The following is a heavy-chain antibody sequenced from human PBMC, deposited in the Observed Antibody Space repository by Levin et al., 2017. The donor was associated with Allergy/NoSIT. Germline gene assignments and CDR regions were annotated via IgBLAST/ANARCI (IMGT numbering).Heavy chain of an antibody. J-gene: IGHJ3*02. CDR1: GYTFTGYY. D-gene: IGHD4-17*01. CDR2: INPNSGGT. V-gene: IGHV1-2*02. CDR3: ARTNGDYAIGAFDI. Sequence: ASVKVSCKASGYTFTGYYMHWVRQAPGQGLEWMGWINPNSGGTNYAQKFQGRVTMTRDTSISTAYMELSRLRSDDTAVYYCARTNGDYAIGAFDIWGQGTMVTVSS.